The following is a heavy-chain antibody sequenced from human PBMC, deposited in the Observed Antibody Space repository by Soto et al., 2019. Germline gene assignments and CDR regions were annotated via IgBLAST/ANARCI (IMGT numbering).Heavy chain of an antibody. J-gene: IGHJ5*02. Sequence: QVQLVESGGGVVQPGRSLRLSCAASGFTFSSYGMHWVRQAPGKGLEWVAVIWYDGSNKYYADSVKGRFTISRDNSKNALYLQMNSLRAEGTAVYYCARDGGELGYCSGGSCYSNWFDPWGQGTLVTVSS. CDR2: IWYDGSNK. CDR3: ARDGGELGYCSGGSCYSNWFDP. CDR1: GFTFSSYG. V-gene: IGHV3-33*01. D-gene: IGHD2-15*01.